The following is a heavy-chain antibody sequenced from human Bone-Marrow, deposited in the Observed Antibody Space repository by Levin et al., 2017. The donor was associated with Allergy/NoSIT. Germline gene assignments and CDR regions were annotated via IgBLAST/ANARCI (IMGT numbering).Heavy chain of an antibody. CDR3: VREGGYGAGSSLVPFH. Sequence: GGSLRLSCAASGFTFDDYAMHWVRQAPGKGLEWVAGVGWWNSGTINYADSVKGRFTISRDDAKRSLYLQMNSLRVEDTAFYYCVREGGYGAGSSLVPFHWGQGTLVTVSS. J-gene: IGHJ4*02. V-gene: IGHV3-9*01. CDR2: VGWWNSGTI. D-gene: IGHD3-10*01. CDR1: GFTFDDYA.